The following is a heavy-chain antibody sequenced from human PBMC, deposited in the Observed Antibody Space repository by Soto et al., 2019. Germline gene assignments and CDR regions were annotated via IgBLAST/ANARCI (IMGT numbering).Heavy chain of an antibody. D-gene: IGHD3-3*01. CDR3: ARDPDFGVVNPLRPGCFDY. J-gene: IGHJ4*02. V-gene: IGHV1-18*01. Sequence: VASVKVSCRASGYTVTNYDISWVRQGPGQGLEWMGWVGTYNGNTKYAEKFQGRVTMTTDTSTNTAYMELRSLRSDDTAVYYCARDPDFGVVNPLRPGCFDYWGQGTLVPVSP. CDR1: GYTVTNYD. CDR2: VGTYNGNT.